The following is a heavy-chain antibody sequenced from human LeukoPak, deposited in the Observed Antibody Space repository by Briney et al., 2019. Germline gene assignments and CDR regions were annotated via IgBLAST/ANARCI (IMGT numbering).Heavy chain of an antibody. V-gene: IGHV3-7*01. CDR2: IKQDGSEK. CDR3: ARGSYYDSRNFDY. J-gene: IGHJ4*02. D-gene: IGHD3-22*01. CDR1: GFTFSSYW. Sequence: GGSLRLSCAASGFTFSSYWMSWVRQAPGKGLEWVANIKQDGSEKYYVDSVKGRFTISRDNAENSLYLQMNSLRAEDTAVYYCARGSYYDSRNFDYWGQGTLVTVSS.